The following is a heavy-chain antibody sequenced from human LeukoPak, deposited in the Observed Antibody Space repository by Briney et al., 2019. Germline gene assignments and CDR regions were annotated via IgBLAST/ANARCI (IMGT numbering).Heavy chain of an antibody. CDR2: IHYNGST. CDR3: ARVNIVVVPAEREGAFDI. CDR1: GGSISDYY. Sequence: SETLSLTCTVSGGSISDYYWSRIRQPPGKGLEWIGHIHYNGSTYYHSSLRSRVSISADTSKSQFSLQLTSVTAADTAVYYCARVNIVVVPAEREGAFDIWGQGTMVTVSS. V-gene: IGHV4-59*01. D-gene: IGHD2-2*01. J-gene: IGHJ3*02.